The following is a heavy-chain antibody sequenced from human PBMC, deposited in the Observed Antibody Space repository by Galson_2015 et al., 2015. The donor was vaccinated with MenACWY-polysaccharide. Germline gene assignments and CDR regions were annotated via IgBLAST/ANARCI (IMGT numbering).Heavy chain of an antibody. CDR1: GYKFSNFW. Sequence: QSGAEVKKPGESLTISCQTSGYKFSNFWIGWVRQLPGKGLEWMGIIWPGDSDTRYSPSFQGQVTMSADKSLNTVYLQWTSLKASDPAIYYCARQGLMGSFANYSDPWGQGPRVTVSS. CDR2: IWPGDSDT. V-gene: IGHV5-51*01. CDR3: ARQGLMGSFANYSDP. D-gene: IGHD3-10*01. J-gene: IGHJ5*02.